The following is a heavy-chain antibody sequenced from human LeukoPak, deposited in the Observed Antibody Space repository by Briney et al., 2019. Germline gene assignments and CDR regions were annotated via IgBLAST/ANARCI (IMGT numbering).Heavy chain of an antibody. V-gene: IGHV1-2*02. CDR3: ARAVTTYYAMDV. D-gene: IGHD4-17*01. CDR2: INPNSGDT. CDR1: GYTFTGYY. Sequence: GASVKVPCKASGYTFTGYYMHWVRQAPGQGLEWMGWINPNSGDTNYAQKFQGGVTMTRDTSISTAYMELSRLRSDDTAVYYCARAVTTYYAMDVWGQGTTFTVSS. J-gene: IGHJ6*02.